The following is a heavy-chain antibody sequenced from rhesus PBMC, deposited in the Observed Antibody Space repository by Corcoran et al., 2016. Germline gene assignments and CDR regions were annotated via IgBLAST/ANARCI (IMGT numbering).Heavy chain of an antibody. Sequence: QLQLQESGPGLVKPSETLSLTCAVSGYSISSGYGWSWIRQPPGKGLEWIGYISYSGSTSYNPSLKSRGTISRDTSKNQFSLKLSSVTAADTAVYYCARRAAAFDYWGQGVLVTVSS. CDR2: ISYSGST. CDR1: GYSISSGYG. J-gene: IGHJ4*01. V-gene: IGHV4-122*02. CDR3: ARRAAAFDY. D-gene: IGHD6-43*01.